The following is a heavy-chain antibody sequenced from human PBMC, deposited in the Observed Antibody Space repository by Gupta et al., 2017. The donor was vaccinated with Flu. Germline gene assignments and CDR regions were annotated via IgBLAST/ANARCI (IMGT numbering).Heavy chain of an antibody. V-gene: IGHV3-21*01. CDR3: ARRGNYLGDAFDI. Sequence: EVQLVESGGGLVKPGGSLRLSCTASGFTFSLYSVNWVRQAPGKGLEWVSPITGSGTYKYYADSVKGRFTISSDNAKNSLYLQINSLRAEDSAVYFCARRGNYLGDAFDIWGQGTMVTVSS. CDR1: GFTFSLYS. CDR2: ITGSGTYK. J-gene: IGHJ3*02. D-gene: IGHD2/OR15-2a*01.